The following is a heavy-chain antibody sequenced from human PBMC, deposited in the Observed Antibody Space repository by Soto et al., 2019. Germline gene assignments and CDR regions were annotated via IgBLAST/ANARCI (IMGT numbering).Heavy chain of an antibody. D-gene: IGHD2-21*02. CDR2: ISSSGSTI. Sequence: GGSLRLSCAASGFTFSSYEMNWVRQAPGKGLEWVSYISSSGSTIYYADSVKGRFTISRDNAKNSLYLQMNSLRAEDTAVYYCTAIVVVTAGSGWFDPWGQGTLVTVSS. CDR1: GFTFSSYE. V-gene: IGHV3-48*03. J-gene: IGHJ5*02. CDR3: TAIVVVTAGSGWFDP.